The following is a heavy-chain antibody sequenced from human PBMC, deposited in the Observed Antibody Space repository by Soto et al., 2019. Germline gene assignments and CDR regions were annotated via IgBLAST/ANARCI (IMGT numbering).Heavy chain of an antibody. V-gene: IGHV5-51*01. CDR3: ATIYCGGGTCYSGVYHYYDWDV. Sequence: GESLKISCQGSGYSVTSYWIGWVRQMAWKGLEGMGAIYPGASDTRYSPSFRGQVTISAEKSITTPYLQWSSLKASDTAMYYCATIYCGGGTCYSGVYHYYDWDVWGQGTTVTVS. J-gene: IGHJ6*02. CDR2: IYPGASDT. D-gene: IGHD2-15*01. CDR1: GYSVTSYW.